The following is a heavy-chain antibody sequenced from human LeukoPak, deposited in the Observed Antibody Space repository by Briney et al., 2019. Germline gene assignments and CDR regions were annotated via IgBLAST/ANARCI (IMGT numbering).Heavy chain of an antibody. Sequence: GRSLRLSCAASGLSFSSHAMHWVRQTPDKGLEWVAIISYDGSHRNYRDSVKGRFTISRDNSKNTLDLQMISLRGEDTAVYYCAREMWEAAGGSRFDSWGQGTLVAVSS. J-gene: IGHJ4*02. CDR1: GLSFSSHA. D-gene: IGHD1-26*01. CDR3: AREMWEAAGGSRFDS. CDR2: ISYDGSHR. V-gene: IGHV3-30*04.